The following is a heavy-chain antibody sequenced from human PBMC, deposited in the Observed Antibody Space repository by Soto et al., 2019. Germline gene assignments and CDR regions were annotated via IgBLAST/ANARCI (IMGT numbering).Heavy chain of an antibody. Sequence: EVQLLESGAGLVQPGGSLRLCCAASGFTFSNYAVTWVRQAPGKGLEWVSTISGSGGSTYYADSVKGRFTISRDNSKNTLYLQMNSLRAEDTAVYYCVKDQGSSWYEIDYWGQGTLVTVSS. J-gene: IGHJ4*02. D-gene: IGHD6-13*01. V-gene: IGHV3-23*01. CDR3: VKDQGSSWYEIDY. CDR2: ISGSGGST. CDR1: GFTFSNYA.